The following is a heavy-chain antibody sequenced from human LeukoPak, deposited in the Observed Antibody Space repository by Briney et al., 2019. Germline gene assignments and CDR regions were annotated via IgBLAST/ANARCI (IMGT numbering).Heavy chain of an antibody. D-gene: IGHD1-1*01. J-gene: IGHJ4*02. CDR2: ISYDGSNK. CDR1: GFTFSSYA. CDR3: ASFNRNWNGDY. V-gene: IGHV3-30*04. Sequence: PGGSLRLSCAASGFTFSSYAMRWVRQAPGKGLEWVAVISYDGSNKYYADSVKGRFTISRDNSKNTLYLQMNSLRAEDTAVYYCASFNRNWNGDYWGQGTLVTVSS.